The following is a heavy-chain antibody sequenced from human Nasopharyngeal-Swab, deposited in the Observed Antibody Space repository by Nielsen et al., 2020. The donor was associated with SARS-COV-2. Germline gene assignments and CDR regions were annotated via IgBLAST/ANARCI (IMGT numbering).Heavy chain of an antibody. CDR3: ARGFTGTYYYYYMDV. Sequence: GGSLRLSCPASGFTFSSYAMSWVRQAPGKGLEWVSAISGSGGSTYYADSVKGRFTISRDNSKNTPYLQMNSLRAEDTAVYYCARGFTGTYYYYYMDVWGKGTTVTVSS. D-gene: IGHD3-9*01. CDR1: GFTFSSYA. V-gene: IGHV3-23*01. J-gene: IGHJ6*03. CDR2: ISGSGGST.